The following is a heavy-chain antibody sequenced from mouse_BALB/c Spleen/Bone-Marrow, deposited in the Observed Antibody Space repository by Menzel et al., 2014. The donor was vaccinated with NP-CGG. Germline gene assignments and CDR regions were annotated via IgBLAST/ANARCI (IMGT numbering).Heavy chain of an antibody. D-gene: IGHD3-3*01. CDR2: IWGDGST. V-gene: IGHV2-3*01. CDR3: RGGPWFAY. CDR1: GFSLTSYG. J-gene: IGHJ3*01. Sequence: VKLVESGPGLVAPSQSLSITCTVSGFSLTSYGVSWVLQPPGKGLEWLGVIWGDGSTNYHSALISRLSISKDNSKSQVFLKLNSLQTDDTVTYYCRGGPWFAYWGQGTLATVSA.